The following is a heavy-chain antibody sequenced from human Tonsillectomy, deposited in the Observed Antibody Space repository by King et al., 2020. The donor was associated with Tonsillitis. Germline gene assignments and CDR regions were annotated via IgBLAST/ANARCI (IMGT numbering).Heavy chain of an antibody. Sequence: LQLQESGPGVVKPSETLSLTCNVSGGSIRSSDHFWAWIRQPPGRGLEWIGYMYYSGTIFYNPSLKGRITISGGTSDNQFSLKLSSVTAADTAAYFCARYVDGTFDYWGQGALVTVSS. CDR2: MYYSGTI. CDR3: ARYVDGTFDY. D-gene: IGHD1-7*01. CDR1: GGSIRSSDHF. V-gene: IGHV4-39*01. J-gene: IGHJ4*02.